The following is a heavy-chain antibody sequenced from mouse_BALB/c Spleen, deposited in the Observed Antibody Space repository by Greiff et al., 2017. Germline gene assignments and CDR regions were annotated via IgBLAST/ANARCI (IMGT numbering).Heavy chain of an antibody. Sequence: QVQLKQSGAELVRPGSSVKISCKASGYAFSSYWMNWVKQRPGQGLEWIGQIYPGDGDTNYNGKFKGKATLTADKSSSTAYMQLSSLTSEDSAVYFCARIQSVDYWGQGTTLTVSS. CDR3: ARIQSVDY. CDR2: IYPGDGDT. V-gene: IGHV1-80*01. CDR1: GYAFSSYW. J-gene: IGHJ2*01.